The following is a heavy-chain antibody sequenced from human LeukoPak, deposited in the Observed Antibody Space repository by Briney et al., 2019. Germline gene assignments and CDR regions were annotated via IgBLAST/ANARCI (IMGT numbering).Heavy chain of an antibody. D-gene: IGHD6-19*01. CDR3: ARDNGGGWYQIDY. CDR1: GGSISSYY. CDR2: ISYSGST. V-gene: IGHV4-59*12. J-gene: IGHJ4*02. Sequence: SETLSLTCTVSGGSISSYYWSWIRQPPGKGPEWIGYISYSGSTNYNPSLKSRLTISLDTSKRQFSLNLNSVTVADTALYYCARDNGGGWYQIDYWGQGTLVTVSS.